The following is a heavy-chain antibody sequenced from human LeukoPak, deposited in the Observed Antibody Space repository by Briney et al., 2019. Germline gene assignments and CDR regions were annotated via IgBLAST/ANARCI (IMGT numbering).Heavy chain of an antibody. CDR2: IYYSGST. CDR3: ARDLKRGYSYGALGY. CDR1: GGSISSYY. D-gene: IGHD5-18*01. J-gene: IGHJ4*02. V-gene: IGHV4-59*01. Sequence: SETLSLTCAVSGGSISSYYWSWIRQPSGKGLEWIGYIYYSGSTNYNPSLKSRVTISVDTSKNQFSLKLSSVTAADTAVYYCARDLKRGYSYGALGYWGQGTLVTVSS.